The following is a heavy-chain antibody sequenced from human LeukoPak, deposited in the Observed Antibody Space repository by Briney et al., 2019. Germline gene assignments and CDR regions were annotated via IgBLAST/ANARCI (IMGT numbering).Heavy chain of an antibody. CDR3: ARDGRYCSSTSCYEYYFDY. CDR1: GFTFSSYG. Sequence: GGSLRLSCAASGFTFSSYGMHWVRQAPGKGLEWVAFIRYDGSNKYYADSVKGRFTISRDNAKNSLYLQMNSLRAEDTAVYYCARDGRYCSSTSCYEYYFDYWGQGTLVAVSS. V-gene: IGHV3-30*02. J-gene: IGHJ4*02. CDR2: IRYDGSNK. D-gene: IGHD2-2*01.